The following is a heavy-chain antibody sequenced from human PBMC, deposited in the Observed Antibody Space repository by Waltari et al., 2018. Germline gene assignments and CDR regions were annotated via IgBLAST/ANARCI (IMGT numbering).Heavy chain of an antibody. V-gene: IGHV1-18*04. CDR3: ARGGGYSGYDEFDY. CDR1: GYTFNIYV. D-gene: IGHD5-12*01. Sequence: QVQLVQSGGEVKKPGASVKVSCKASGYTFNIYVISWVRQAPGQGLEWMGWISPYSGNTNYAQNHQGRVTMTTDTSTSTAYMELRSLRSDDTAVYYCARGGGYSGYDEFDYWGQGTLVTVSS. J-gene: IGHJ4*02. CDR2: ISPYSGNT.